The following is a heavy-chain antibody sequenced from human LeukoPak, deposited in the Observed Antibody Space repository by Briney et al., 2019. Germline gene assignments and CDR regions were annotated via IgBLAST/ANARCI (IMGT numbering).Heavy chain of an antibody. CDR1: GGSFSGYY. Sequence: SSETLSLTCAVYGGSFSGYYWSWIRQPPGKGLEWIGEINHSGSTNYNPSLKSRVTISVDTSKNQFSLKLSSVTAADTAVYYCAREGAGMTTVTTSDYWGQGTLVTVSS. CDR3: AREGAGMTTVTTSDY. CDR2: INHSGST. J-gene: IGHJ4*02. D-gene: IGHD4-11*01. V-gene: IGHV4-34*01.